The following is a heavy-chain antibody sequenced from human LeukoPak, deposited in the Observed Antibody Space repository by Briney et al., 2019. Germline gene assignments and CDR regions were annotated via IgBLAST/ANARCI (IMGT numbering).Heavy chain of an antibody. CDR2: IYYSGST. V-gene: IGHV4-59*11. CDR3: ARMRDWFDP. Sequence: SETLSLTCTVSGGSICSHYWSWIRQPPGKGLEWVGYIYYSGSTNYNPSLKSRVTMSVDTSKNHFPLKLSSVTAADTAVYYCARMRDWFDPWGQGTLVTVSS. J-gene: IGHJ5*02. CDR1: GGSICSHY.